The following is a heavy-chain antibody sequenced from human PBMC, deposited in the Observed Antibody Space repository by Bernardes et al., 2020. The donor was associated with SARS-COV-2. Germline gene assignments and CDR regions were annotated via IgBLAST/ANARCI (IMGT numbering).Heavy chain of an antibody. CDR1: GFTFSSYG. CDR3: ARGAFLNYDFWSGYPRGMDV. Sequence: GGSLRLSCAASGFTFSSYGMHWVRQAPGKGLEWVSGINWNGGSTGYADSVKGRFTISRDNAKNSLYLQMNSLRAEDTALYYCARGAFLNYDFWSGYPRGMDVWGQGTTVTVSS. J-gene: IGHJ6*02. CDR2: INWNGGST. D-gene: IGHD3-3*01. V-gene: IGHV3-20*04.